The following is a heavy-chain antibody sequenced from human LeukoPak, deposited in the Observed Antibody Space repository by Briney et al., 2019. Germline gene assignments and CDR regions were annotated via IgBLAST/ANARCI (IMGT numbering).Heavy chain of an antibody. CDR1: GFTFSSYG. Sequence: GGSLRLSCAASGFTFSSYGMSWVRQAPGKGLEWVSAISGSGGSTYYADSVKGRFTISRDNSKNTLYLQMNSLKTEDTAVYYCTTDLGYNYGPYLDYWGQGTLVTVSS. CDR2: ISGSGGST. CDR3: TTDLGYNYGPYLDY. V-gene: IGHV3-23*01. D-gene: IGHD5-24*01. J-gene: IGHJ4*02.